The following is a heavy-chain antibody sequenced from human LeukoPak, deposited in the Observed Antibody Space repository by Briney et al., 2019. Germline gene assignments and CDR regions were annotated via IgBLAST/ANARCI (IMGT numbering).Heavy chain of an antibody. CDR3: ARDYLRYFDY. D-gene: IGHD3-9*01. J-gene: IGHJ4*02. CDR2: IYYSGST. CDR1: GGSISSGDYY. V-gene: IGHV4-30-4*01. Sequence: PSETLSLTCSVSGGSISSGDYYWSWIRQPPGKGLEWMGYIYYSGSTYYNPSLKSRVTISVDTSKNQFSLKLSSVTAADTAVYFCARDYLRYFDYWGQGTLVTVSS.